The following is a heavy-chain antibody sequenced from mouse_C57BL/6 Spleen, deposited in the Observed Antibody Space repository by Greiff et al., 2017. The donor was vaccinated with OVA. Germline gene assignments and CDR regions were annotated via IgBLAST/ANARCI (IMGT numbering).Heavy chain of an antibody. V-gene: IGHV6-3*01. D-gene: IGHD2-4*01. Sequence: EVQVVESGGGLVQPGGSMKLSCVASGFTFSNYWMNWVRQSPEKGLEWVAQIRLKSDNYATHYAESVKGRFTISRDDSKSSVYLQMNNLRAEDTGIYYCTLGYYYDPFYAMDYWGQGTSVTVSS. CDR1: GFTFSNYW. CDR2: IRLKSDNYAT. J-gene: IGHJ4*01. CDR3: TLGYYYDPFYAMDY.